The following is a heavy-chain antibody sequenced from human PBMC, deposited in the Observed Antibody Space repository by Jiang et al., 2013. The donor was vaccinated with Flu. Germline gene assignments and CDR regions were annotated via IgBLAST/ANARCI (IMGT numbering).Heavy chain of an antibody. V-gene: IGHV4-34*01. Sequence: EWIGEINHSGSTNYNPSLKSRVTISVDTSKNQFSLKLSSVTAADTAVYYCARTIVVVTAIPRIDAFDIWGQGTMVTVSS. D-gene: IGHD2-21*02. CDR3: ARTIVVVTAIPRIDAFDI. CDR2: INHSGST. J-gene: IGHJ3*02.